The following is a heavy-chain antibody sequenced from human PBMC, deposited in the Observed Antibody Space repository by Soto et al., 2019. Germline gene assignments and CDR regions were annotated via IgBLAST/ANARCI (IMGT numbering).Heavy chain of an antibody. CDR3: TCPGYSSSYFGFDY. Sequence: EVQLVESGGGLVKPGGSLRLSCAASGFTFSSYSMSWVRQAPGKGLEWVSSISSSSSYIYYADSVKGRFTISRDNAKNSLYLQMNSLRAEDTAVYYCTCPGYSSSYFGFDYWGQGTLVTVSS. CDR1: GFTFSSYS. D-gene: IGHD6-13*01. CDR2: ISSSSSYI. J-gene: IGHJ4*02. V-gene: IGHV3-21*01.